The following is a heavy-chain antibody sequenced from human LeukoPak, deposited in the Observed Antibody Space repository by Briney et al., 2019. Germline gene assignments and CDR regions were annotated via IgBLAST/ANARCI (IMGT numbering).Heavy chain of an antibody. D-gene: IGHD2-8*01. V-gene: IGHV3-7*01. CDR2: IKQDGSEK. Sequence: GGSLRLSCAASGFTFSSYWMSWVRQAPGKGLEWVANIKQDGSEKYYVDSVKGRFTISRDNAKNSLYLQMNSLRAEDTAVYYCAREIKSVLMGNWYFDLWGRGTLVTVSS. CDR3: AREIKSVLMGNWYFDL. J-gene: IGHJ2*01. CDR1: GFTFSSYW.